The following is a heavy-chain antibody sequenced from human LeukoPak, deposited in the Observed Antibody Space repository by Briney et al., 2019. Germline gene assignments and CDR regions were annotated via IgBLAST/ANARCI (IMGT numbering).Heavy chain of an antibody. CDR3: AKDQQRYSSSYLLDY. CDR2: ISYDGSNK. D-gene: IGHD6-6*01. Sequence: GGSLRLSCAASGFTFSSYGMHWVRQAPGKGLEWVAVISYDGSNKYYADSVKGRFTISRDNSKNTLYLQMNSLRAEDTAVYYCAKDQQRYSSSYLLDYWGQGTLVTVSS. CDR1: GFTFSSYG. J-gene: IGHJ4*02. V-gene: IGHV3-30*18.